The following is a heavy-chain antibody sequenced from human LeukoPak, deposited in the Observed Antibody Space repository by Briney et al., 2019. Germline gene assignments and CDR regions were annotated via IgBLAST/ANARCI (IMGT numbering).Heavy chain of an antibody. Sequence: ASVTVSCKASGYTFTSYGISWVRQAPGQGLEWMGWISAYNGNTNYAQKLQGRVTMTTDTSTSTAYMELSSLRSEDTAVYYYARALSIAARRWFDPWGQGTLVTVSS. CDR3: ARALSIAARRWFDP. V-gene: IGHV1-18*01. J-gene: IGHJ5*02. CDR1: GYTFTSYG. D-gene: IGHD6-6*01. CDR2: ISAYNGNT.